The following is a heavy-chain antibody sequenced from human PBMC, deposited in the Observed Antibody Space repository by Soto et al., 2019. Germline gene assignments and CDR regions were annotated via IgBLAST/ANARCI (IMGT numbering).Heavy chain of an antibody. D-gene: IGHD3-22*01. V-gene: IGHV3-11*01. CDR3: VRDAPIYYYDSSGFHYYYGMDV. CDR2: ISSSGSTI. J-gene: IGHJ6*02. Sequence: GGSLRLSCAASGFTFSDYYMSWIRQAPGKGLEWVSYISSSGSTIYYADSVKGRFTISRDNAKNSLYLQMNSLRAEDTAVYYCVRDAPIYYYDSSGFHYYYGMDVWGQGTTVTVSS. CDR1: GFTFSDYY.